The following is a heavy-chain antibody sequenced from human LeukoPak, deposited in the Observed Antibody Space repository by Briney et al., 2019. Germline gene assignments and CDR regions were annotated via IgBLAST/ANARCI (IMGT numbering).Heavy chain of an antibody. D-gene: IGHD3-9*01. J-gene: IGHJ4*02. V-gene: IGHV3-21*01. CDR1: GFTFSSYS. Sequence: PGGSLRLSCAASGFTFSSYSMNWVRQAPGKGLEWVSSISSSSSYIYYADSVKGRFTIPRDNAKNSLYLQMNSLRAEDTAVYYCARDLTYYDILTGYYTSHYFDYWGQGTLVTVSS. CDR2: ISSSSSYI. CDR3: ARDLTYYDILTGYYTSHYFDY.